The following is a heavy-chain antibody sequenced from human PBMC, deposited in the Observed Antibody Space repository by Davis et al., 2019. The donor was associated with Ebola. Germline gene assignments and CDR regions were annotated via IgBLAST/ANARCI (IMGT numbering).Heavy chain of an antibody. Sequence: AASVKVSCKAFGYTFTDYYIHWVRQAPGQGLEWMGWMNCDNGDTKYAQKFQGRVTVTRDTSIGTAYMELSSLGYDDTAVYYCTRDPVRVGNGLDYWGQGTLVTVSS. J-gene: IGHJ4*02. CDR2: MNCDNGDT. V-gene: IGHV1-2*02. CDR3: TRDPVRVGNGLDY. D-gene: IGHD4-23*01. CDR1: GYTFTDYY.